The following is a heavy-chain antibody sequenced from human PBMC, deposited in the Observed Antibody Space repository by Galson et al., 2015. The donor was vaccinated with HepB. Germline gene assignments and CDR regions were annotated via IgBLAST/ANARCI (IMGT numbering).Heavy chain of an antibody. Sequence: SLRLSCAASGFTFSDYYMRWVRQAPGKGLEWLSYISSSGDTIYYADSVRGRFTISRDNSNNSLYLQMDSLRAEDTAVYYCGRGGGKNFSGLIHLNYDRLDVWGQGTTVTVSS. CDR1: GFTFSDYY. V-gene: IGHV3-11*01. D-gene: IGHD3-3*01. CDR3: GRGGGKNFSGLIHLNYDRLDV. CDR2: ISSSGDTI. J-gene: IGHJ6*02.